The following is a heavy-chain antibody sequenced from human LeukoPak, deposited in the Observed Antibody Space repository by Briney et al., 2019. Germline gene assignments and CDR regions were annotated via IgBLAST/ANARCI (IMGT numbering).Heavy chain of an antibody. J-gene: IGHJ4*02. CDR3: AKGPVVVITIADY. D-gene: IGHD3-22*01. CDR2: ISGSGGSI. V-gene: IGHV3-23*01. CDR1: GFTFSSYA. Sequence: GGSLRLSCAAPGFTFSSYAMSWVRQAPGKGLEWVSAISGSGGSIYYADSVKGRFTISRDNSKNTLYLRMNSLRAEDTAVYYCAKGPVVVITIADYWGQGTLVTVSS.